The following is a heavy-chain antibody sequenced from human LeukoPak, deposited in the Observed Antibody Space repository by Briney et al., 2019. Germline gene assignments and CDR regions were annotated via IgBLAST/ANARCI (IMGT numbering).Heavy chain of an antibody. V-gene: IGHV3-53*01. D-gene: IGHD3-10*01. Sequence: HPGGSLRLSCAASGFTVSNKYMTWVRQAPGKGLEWVSLIYSDGRTYYADSVKGRCTISRDGSKNTLYLQMNSLRVEDTAVYYCAKLCLRSPMVRGNWIETWGQGTLVTVSS. J-gene: IGHJ5*02. CDR3: AKLCLRSPMVRGNWIET. CDR2: IYSDGRT. CDR1: GFTVSNKY.